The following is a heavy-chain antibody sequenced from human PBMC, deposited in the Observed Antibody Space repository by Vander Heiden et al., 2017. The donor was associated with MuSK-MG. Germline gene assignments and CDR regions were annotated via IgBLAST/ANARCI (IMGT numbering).Heavy chain of an antibody. Sequence: EVQLVAAGGGLVQPGGSLRLSCAASGFTFRSYWMSWVRQAPGKGLECVANINQDGSEKYEVDSVKGRFTISRDNAKNSLYMQMQRIRAEDTAVYYASRDLTSLYAVYWGQGPMVAVYS. CDR3: SRDLTSLYAVY. V-gene: IGHV3-7*01. J-gene: IGHJ4*02. CDR1: GFTFRSYW. D-gene: IGHD3-3*01. CDR2: INQDGSEK.